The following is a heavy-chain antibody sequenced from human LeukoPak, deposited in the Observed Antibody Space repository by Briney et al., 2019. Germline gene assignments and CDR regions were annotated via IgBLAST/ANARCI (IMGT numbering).Heavy chain of an antibody. J-gene: IGHJ6*02. CDR2: IYTSGST. V-gene: IGHV4-61*02. Sequence: SETLSLTCTVSGGSISSGSYYWSWIRQPAGKGLEWIGCIYTSGSTNYNPSLKSRVTISVDTSKNQFSLKLSSVTAADTAVYYCARGTFNYYYGMDVWGQGTTVTVSS. CDR3: ARGTFNYYYGMDV. CDR1: GGSISSGSYY. D-gene: IGHD2/OR15-2a*01.